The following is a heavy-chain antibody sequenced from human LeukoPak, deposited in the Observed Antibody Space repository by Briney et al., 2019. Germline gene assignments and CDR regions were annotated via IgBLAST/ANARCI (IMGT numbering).Heavy chain of an antibody. CDR2: AKSKDSGGTI. D-gene: IGHD2-21*01. J-gene: IGHJ4*02. V-gene: IGHV3-15*01. CDR1: GFTFSNAW. CDR3: AADSPVSMAHSFDY. Sequence: AGSLRLSCAASGFTFSNAWMTWVRQAPGKGLEWVGRAKSKDSGGTIDYAAPVKDRFTISRDDSETTLYLQMHGLKPEDTAVYFCAADSPVSMAHSFDYWGQGILVIVSS.